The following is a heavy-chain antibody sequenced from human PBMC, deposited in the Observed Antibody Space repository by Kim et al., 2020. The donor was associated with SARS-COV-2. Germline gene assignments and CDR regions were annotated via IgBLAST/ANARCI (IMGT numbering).Heavy chain of an antibody. D-gene: IGHD3-10*01. Sequence: GGSLRLSCAASGFTFSSYGMHWVRQAPGKGLEWVAVISYDGSNKYYADSVKGRFTISRDNSKNTLYLQMNSLRAEDTAVYYCAKEPITMVRGTVDYWGQGTLVTVSS. V-gene: IGHV3-30*18. J-gene: IGHJ4*02. CDR2: ISYDGSNK. CDR3: AKEPITMVRGTVDY. CDR1: GFTFSSYG.